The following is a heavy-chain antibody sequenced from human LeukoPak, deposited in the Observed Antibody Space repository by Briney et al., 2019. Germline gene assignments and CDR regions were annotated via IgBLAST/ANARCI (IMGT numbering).Heavy chain of an antibody. CDR1: GFTFDDYG. D-gene: IGHD3-22*01. V-gene: IGHV3-15*01. Sequence: GGSLRLSCAASGFTFDDYGMSWVRQAPGKGLEWVGRIKSKTDGGTTDYAAPVKGRFTISRDDSKNTLYLQMNSLKTEDTAVYYCTTDVVPTYYYDSSGYQGDFDYWGQGTLVTVSS. J-gene: IGHJ4*02. CDR2: IKSKTDGGTT. CDR3: TTDVVPTYYYDSSGYQGDFDY.